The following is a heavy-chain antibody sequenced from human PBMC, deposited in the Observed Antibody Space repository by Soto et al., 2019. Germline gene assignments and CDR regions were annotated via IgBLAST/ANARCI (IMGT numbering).Heavy chain of an antibody. J-gene: IGHJ4*02. Sequence: QVQLVQSGAEVKKPGSSVKVSCKASGGTFSSYTISWVRQAPGQGLEWMGRIIPILGIANYAQKFQGRVTITADKSTSTAYMELSSLRSVDTAVYHCARLVLTAQYDYWGQGTLVTVSS. V-gene: IGHV1-69*02. CDR1: GGTFSSYT. CDR3: ARLVLTAQYDY. CDR2: IIPILGIA. D-gene: IGHD3-16*01.